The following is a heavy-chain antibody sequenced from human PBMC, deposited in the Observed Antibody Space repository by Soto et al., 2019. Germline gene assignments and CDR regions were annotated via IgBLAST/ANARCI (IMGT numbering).Heavy chain of an antibody. D-gene: IGHD3-3*01. Sequence: GGSLRLSCAASGFTFSSYAMSWVRQAPGKGLEWVSAISGSGGSTYYADSVKGRFTISRDNSKNTLYLQMNSLRAEDTAVYYFRSVVLRFLEWPPLDYWGQGTLVTVSS. V-gene: IGHV3-23*01. CDR2: ISGSGGST. CDR3: RSVVLRFLEWPPLDY. CDR1: GFTFSSYA. J-gene: IGHJ4*02.